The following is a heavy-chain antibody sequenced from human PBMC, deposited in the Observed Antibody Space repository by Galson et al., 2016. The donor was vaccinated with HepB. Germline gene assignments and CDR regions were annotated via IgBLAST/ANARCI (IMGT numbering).Heavy chain of an antibody. J-gene: IGHJ4*02. CDR3: TTGVTGGEAS. CDR2: IKSKSSGGIA. Sequence: SLRLSGATSGFNFNDAWLSWVRQGPGKGLEWVDRIKSKSSGGIADYGAPVKGRFTIPRDDSKKTLYLQMNSLETEDTGTYYCTTGVTGGEASWGQGTPVTVSS. V-gene: IGHV3-15*01. D-gene: IGHD1-20*01. CDR1: GFNFNDAW.